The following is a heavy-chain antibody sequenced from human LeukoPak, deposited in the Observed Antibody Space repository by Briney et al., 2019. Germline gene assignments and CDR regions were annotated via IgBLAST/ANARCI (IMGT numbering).Heavy chain of an antibody. J-gene: IGHJ4*02. CDR2: ISGSGGST. CDR3: AKDRRITIFGVVSYFGY. Sequence: GGSLRLSCAASGFTFSSYAMSWVRQAPGKGLEWVSAISGSGGSTYYADSVKGRFTISRDNSKNTLYLQMNSLRAEDTAVYYCAKDRRITIFGVVSYFGYWGQGTLVTVSS. CDR1: GFTFSSYA. V-gene: IGHV3-23*01. D-gene: IGHD3-3*01.